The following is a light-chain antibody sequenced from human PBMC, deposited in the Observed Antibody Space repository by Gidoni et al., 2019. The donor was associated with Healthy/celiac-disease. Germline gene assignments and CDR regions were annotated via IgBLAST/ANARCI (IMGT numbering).Light chain of an antibody. CDR2: AVS. V-gene: IGLV2-14*01. CDR3: ISYTSISTLV. J-gene: IGLJ2*01. Sequence: QSALTQPASVSGSPGQPITISCTGTISDVGGYNYGPWYQQHPGKAPKLMIYAVSNRPSGVSYLFSCSKSVNTASLPLSVLHAADEADYYCISYTSISTLVFGGGTKLTVL. CDR1: ISDVGGYNY.